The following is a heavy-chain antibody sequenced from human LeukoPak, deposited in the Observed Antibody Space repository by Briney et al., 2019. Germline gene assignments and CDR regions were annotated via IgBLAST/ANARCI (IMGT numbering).Heavy chain of an antibody. V-gene: IGHV3-48*01. Sequence: GGSLRLSCAASGFTFSSYSMNWVRQAPGKGLEWVLYISSSSSTIYYADSVKGRFTISRDNAKNSLYLQMNSLRAEDTAVYYCARDPLWFGEYAFDIWGQGTMVTVSS. CDR3: ARDPLWFGEYAFDI. J-gene: IGHJ3*02. D-gene: IGHD3-10*01. CDR1: GFTFSSYS. CDR2: ISSSSSTI.